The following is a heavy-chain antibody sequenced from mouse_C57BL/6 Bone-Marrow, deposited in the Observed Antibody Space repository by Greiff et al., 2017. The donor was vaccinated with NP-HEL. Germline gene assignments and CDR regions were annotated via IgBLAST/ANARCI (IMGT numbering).Heavy chain of an antibody. CDR2: INPYNGGT. CDR3: ARITTWYFDV. Sequence: EVKLQESGPVLVKPGASVKMSCKASGYTFTDYYMNWVKQSHGKSLEWIGVINPYNGGTSYNQKFKGKATLTVDKSSSTAYMELNSLTSEDSAVYYCARITTWYFDVWGTGTTVTVSS. D-gene: IGHD1-1*01. V-gene: IGHV1-19*01. CDR1: GYTFTDYY. J-gene: IGHJ1*03.